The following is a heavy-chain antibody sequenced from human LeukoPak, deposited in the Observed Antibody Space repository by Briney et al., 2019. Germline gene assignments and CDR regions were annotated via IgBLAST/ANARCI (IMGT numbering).Heavy chain of an antibody. V-gene: IGHV3-21*01. CDR3: ARDRETSSCFDY. CDR1: GFTFSSYS. Sequence: GGSLRLSCAASGFTFSSYSMNWVRQTPGKGLEWVSSISSSSSYIYYADSVKGRFTISRGNAKNSLFLQMKSLRAEDTAVYYCARDRETSSCFDYWGQGTLVTVSS. J-gene: IGHJ4*02. D-gene: IGHD6-13*01. CDR2: ISSSSSYI.